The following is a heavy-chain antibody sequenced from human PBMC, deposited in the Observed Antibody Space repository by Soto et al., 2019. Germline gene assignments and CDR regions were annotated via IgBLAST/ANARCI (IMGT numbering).Heavy chain of an antibody. CDR3: EKDIRKLQWFYYFAY. J-gene: IGHJ4*01. D-gene: IGHD2-2*01. CDR1: GFTFDDYA. Sequence: PGGSLRLSCAASGFTFDDYAVHWVRQAPGKGLEWVSGISWDSYNIGCADSVKGRFTISRDNARNSLYLQMNSLRAEDSALYYCEKDIRKLQWFYYFAYWGHGTLVTVYS. CDR2: ISWDSYNI. V-gene: IGHV3-9*01.